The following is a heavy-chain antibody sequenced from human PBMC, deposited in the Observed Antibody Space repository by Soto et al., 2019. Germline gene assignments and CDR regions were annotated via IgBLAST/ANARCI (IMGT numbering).Heavy chain of an antibody. CDR2: SRNKARSYTT. CDR3: SRSWSSSNTHPGY. J-gene: IGHJ4*02. Sequence: PGGSLRLSCAASGFTFSDHYMDWVRQAPGKGLEWVGRSRNKARSYTTEYAASVKGRFTVSRDESKNSLYLHMNSLNTEDTAVYFCSRSWSSSNTHPGYWGQGTLVTVSS. D-gene: IGHD2-2*01. CDR1: GFTFSDHY. V-gene: IGHV3-72*01.